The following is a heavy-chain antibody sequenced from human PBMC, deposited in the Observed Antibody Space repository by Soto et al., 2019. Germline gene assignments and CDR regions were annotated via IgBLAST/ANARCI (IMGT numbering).Heavy chain of an antibody. CDR3: ARMSRGSDIDY. D-gene: IGHD3-10*01. J-gene: IGHJ4*02. V-gene: IGHV4-34*01. CDR1: GGSFSGYY. CDR2: INHSGST. Sequence: QVQLQQWGAGLLKPSETLSLTCAVYGGSFSGYYWSWIRQPPGKGLEWIGEINHSGSTNYNPSLKSRVTISVDTSKNQCSLKLSSVTAADTAVYYCARMSRGSDIDYWGQGTLVTVSS.